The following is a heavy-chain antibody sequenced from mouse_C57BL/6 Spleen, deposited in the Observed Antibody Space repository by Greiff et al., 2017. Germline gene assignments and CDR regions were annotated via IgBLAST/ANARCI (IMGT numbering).Heavy chain of an antibody. CDR1: GYSITSGYY. V-gene: IGHV3-6*01. J-gene: IGHJ4*01. Sequence: EVKLQESGPGLVKPSQSLSLTCSVTGYSITSGYYWNWIRQFPGNKLEWMGYISYDGSNNYNPSLKNRISITRDTSKNQFFLKLNSVTTEDTATYYCARDDGRDLYYYAMDYWGQGTSVTVSS. D-gene: IGHD2-3*01. CDR2: ISYDGSN. CDR3: ARDDGRDLYYYAMDY.